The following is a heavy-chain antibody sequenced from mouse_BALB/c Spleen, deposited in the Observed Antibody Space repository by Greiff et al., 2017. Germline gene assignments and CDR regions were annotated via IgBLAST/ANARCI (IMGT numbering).Heavy chain of an antibody. Sequence: VQLKESGPGLVKPSQSLSLTCSVTGYSITSGYYWNWIRQFPGNKLEWMGYISYDGSNNYNPSLKNRISITRDTSKNQFFLKLNSMTTEDTATYYCAREGYGNYPYAMDYWGQGTSVTVSS. J-gene: IGHJ4*01. CDR3: AREGYGNYPYAMDY. D-gene: IGHD2-1*01. CDR2: ISYDGSN. V-gene: IGHV3-6*02. CDR1: GYSITSGYY.